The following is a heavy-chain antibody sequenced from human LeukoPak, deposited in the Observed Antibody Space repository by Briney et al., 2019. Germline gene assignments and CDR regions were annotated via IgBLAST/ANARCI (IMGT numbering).Heavy chain of an antibody. CDR1: GYTFTGYH. J-gene: IGHJ4*02. CDR3: ARGAGSYGYFDY. CDR2: INPNSGDT. V-gene: IGHV1-2*06. Sequence: ASVKVSCKASGYTFTGYHMHWVRQAPGQGLEWMGRINPNSGDTNYAQKFQGRVTMTRDTSISTAYMELSRLRSDDTAVYYCARGAGSYGYFDYWGQGTLVTVSS. D-gene: IGHD1-26*01.